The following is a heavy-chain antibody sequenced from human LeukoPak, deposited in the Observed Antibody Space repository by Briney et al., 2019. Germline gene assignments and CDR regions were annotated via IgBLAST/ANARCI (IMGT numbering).Heavy chain of an antibody. CDR2: MYTGGTT. D-gene: IGHD3-16*01. V-gene: IGHV3-53*01. Sequence: GGSLRLSCAASGFTVSGTHMSWVRQAPGKGLEWVSAMYTGGTTYYADSVKGRFTISRDNSRNTLFLHMSSLRADDTAAYYCAKDEATSGGGLASWGQGTLVTVSS. CDR3: AKDEATSGGGLAS. CDR1: GFTVSGTH. J-gene: IGHJ4*02.